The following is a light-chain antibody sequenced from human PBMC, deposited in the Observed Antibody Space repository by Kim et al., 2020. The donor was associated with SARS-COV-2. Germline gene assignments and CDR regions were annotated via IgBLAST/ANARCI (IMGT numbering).Light chain of an antibody. CDR3: QTWGTGMGV. Sequence: ASVKPTCTRGRGFSSYAIAWHQQQPEKGPRYLMNVNSDGSHNKGDGIPDRFSGSSSGAERYLTISSLQSEDEADYYCQTWGTGMGVFGGGTQLTVL. V-gene: IGLV4-69*01. J-gene: IGLJ3*02. CDR2: VNSDGSH. CDR1: RGFSSYA.